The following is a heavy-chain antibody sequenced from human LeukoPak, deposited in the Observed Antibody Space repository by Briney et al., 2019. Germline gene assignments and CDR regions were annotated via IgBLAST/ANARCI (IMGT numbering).Heavy chain of an antibody. Sequence: SETLSLTCAVYGGSFSGYYWSWIRQPPGKGLEWIGEINHRGSTNYNPSLKSRVTISVDTSKNQSSLKLTSVTAADTAVYYCARSTIYYGSGSYDFPFYMDVWGKGTTVTISS. J-gene: IGHJ6*03. CDR2: INHRGST. D-gene: IGHD3-10*01. CDR3: ARSTIYYGSGSYDFPFYMDV. V-gene: IGHV4-34*01. CDR1: GGSFSGYY.